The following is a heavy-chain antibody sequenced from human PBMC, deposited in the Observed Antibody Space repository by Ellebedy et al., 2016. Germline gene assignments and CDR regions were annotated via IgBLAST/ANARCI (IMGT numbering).Heavy chain of an antibody. D-gene: IGHD1-14*01. J-gene: IGHJ4*02. V-gene: IGHV3-23*01. Sequence: GGSLRLSXAASGFTFSRFAMHWLRQAPGKGLEWVATISDNGRRTYYADSVEGRFTISRDNFKGTLYLQMNTLRVEDTAEYFCTNDAFVVKTFEPVDYWGQGTLVTVSS. CDR2: ISDNGRRT. CDR1: GFTFSRFA. CDR3: TNDAFVVKTFEPVDY.